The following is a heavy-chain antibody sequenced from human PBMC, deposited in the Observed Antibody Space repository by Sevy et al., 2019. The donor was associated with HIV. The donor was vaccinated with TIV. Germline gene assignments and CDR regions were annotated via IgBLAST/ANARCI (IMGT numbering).Heavy chain of an antibody. Sequence: GGSLRLSCAASGFTFSSYYMSWVRQAPGKGLEWVSGISPTGGTTHYAESVKGRFIISRDNSKKTLFLQMNSLRAEDTALYYCAKDLEQQLGPDYWGQGTQVTVSS. V-gene: IGHV3-23*01. CDR1: GFTFSSYY. J-gene: IGHJ4*02. D-gene: IGHD6-13*01. CDR3: AKDLEQQLGPDY. CDR2: ISPTGGTT.